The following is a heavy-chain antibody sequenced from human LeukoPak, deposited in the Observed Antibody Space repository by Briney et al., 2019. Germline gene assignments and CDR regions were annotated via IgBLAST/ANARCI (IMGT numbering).Heavy chain of an antibody. D-gene: IGHD3-9*01. V-gene: IGHV3-7*03. CDR2: VKQDGSEK. J-gene: IGHJ4*02. CDR3: AGGTGFIIKD. CDR1: GFTFSLYW. Sequence: GGSLRLSCAASGFTFSLYWMNWVRRAPGKGLEWVANVKQDGSEKNYVDSVKGRFTISRDNAKNSLYLQMNNLRVEDTAMYYCAGGTGFIIKDWGQGTLVTVSS.